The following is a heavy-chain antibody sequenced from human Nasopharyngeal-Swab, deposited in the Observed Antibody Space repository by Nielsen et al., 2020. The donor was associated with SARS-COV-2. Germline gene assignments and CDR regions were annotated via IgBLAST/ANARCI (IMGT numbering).Heavy chain of an antibody. J-gene: IGHJ4*02. CDR3: ARVGSLGVNIDY. D-gene: IGHD1-26*01. V-gene: IGHV3-21*01. CDR2: ISSSSTYI. Sequence: GESLKISCAASGFTFSNYSMIWVRQAPEKGLEWVSSISSSSTYIYYPDSVKGRFTISRDNAKKSVFLQMNSLRAEDTAVYYCARVGSLGVNIDYWGQGTLVSVSS. CDR1: GFTFSNYS.